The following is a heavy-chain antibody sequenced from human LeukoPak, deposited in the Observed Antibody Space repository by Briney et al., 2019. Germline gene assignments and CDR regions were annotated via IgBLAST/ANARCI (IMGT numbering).Heavy chain of an antibody. Sequence: ASVKVSCKASGYTFTGYYMHWVRQAPGQGLEWMGRINPNSGGTNYAQKFRGRVTMTRDTSISTAYMELSRLRSDDTAVYYCARGMYWRAVMDVWGKGTTVTVSS. J-gene: IGHJ6*03. CDR1: GYTFTGYY. CDR2: INPNSGGT. V-gene: IGHV1-2*06. CDR3: ARGMYWRAVMDV. D-gene: IGHD3-3*01.